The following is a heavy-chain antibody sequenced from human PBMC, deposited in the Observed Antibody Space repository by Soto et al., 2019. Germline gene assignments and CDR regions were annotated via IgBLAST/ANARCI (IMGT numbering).Heavy chain of an antibody. Sequence: SETLSLTCTVSGGSISSSDYYWSWVRQPPGKGLEWIGCMTYSGTTYYNPSLKSRVTISVDTSKNQFSLKLSSVTAADTAVYYCARPHGGSSGWDNWFDPWGQGTLVTVSS. CDR3: ARPHGGSSGWDNWFDP. D-gene: IGHD6-25*01. CDR2: MTYSGTT. V-gene: IGHV4-39*07. J-gene: IGHJ5*02. CDR1: GGSISSSDYY.